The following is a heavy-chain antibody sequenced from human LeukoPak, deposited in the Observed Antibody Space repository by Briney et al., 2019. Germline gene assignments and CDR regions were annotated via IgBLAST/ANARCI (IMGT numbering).Heavy chain of an antibody. CDR3: ARTPYNYDSSGPYYWFFDL. CDR1: GFTFSNFV. Sequence: PGGSLRLSCAVSGFTFSNFVMSWVRQAPGKGLEWVSGINWNGGSTGYADSVKGRFSISRDNAKNSLYLQMKSLRAEDTALYYCARTPYNYDSSGPYYWFFDLWGRGTQVTVSS. CDR2: INWNGGST. J-gene: IGHJ2*01. V-gene: IGHV3-20*04. D-gene: IGHD3-22*01.